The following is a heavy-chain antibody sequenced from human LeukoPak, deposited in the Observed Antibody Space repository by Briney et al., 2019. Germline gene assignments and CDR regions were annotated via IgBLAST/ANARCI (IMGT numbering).Heavy chain of an antibody. V-gene: IGHV3-30*03. J-gene: IGHJ4*02. D-gene: IGHD6-13*01. CDR2: ISYDGSNE. Sequence: GSLRLSCVASGFTFSNYVIHWVRQAPGKGLEWVAIISYDGSNEKYVDSVKGRFTISRDNSKNTLYLQMNSLRPEDTAVYYCARAKRWIGSSWHFDNWGQGTLVTVSS. CDR1: GFTFSNYV. CDR3: ARAKRWIGSSWHFDN.